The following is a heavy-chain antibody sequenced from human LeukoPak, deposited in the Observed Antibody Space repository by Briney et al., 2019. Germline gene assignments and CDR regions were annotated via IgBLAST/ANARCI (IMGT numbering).Heavy chain of an antibody. CDR1: GYTFTSYG. D-gene: IGHD3-22*01. CDR2: ISAYNGHT. Sequence: GASVKVSCKASGYTFTSYGISWVRQAPGQGLEWMGWISAYNGHTKYAQKVQGRVTMTRDTSTSTAYMELRSLRSDDTAVYYCARDGHRRYHYDSSGREDAFDIWGQGTMVTVSS. V-gene: IGHV1-18*01. CDR3: ARDGHRRYHYDSSGREDAFDI. J-gene: IGHJ3*02.